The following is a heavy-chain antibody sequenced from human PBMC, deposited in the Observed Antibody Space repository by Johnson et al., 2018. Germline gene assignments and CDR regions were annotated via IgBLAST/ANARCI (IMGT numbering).Heavy chain of an antibody. CDR2: ISNDGLNK. J-gene: IGHJ6*03. CDR1: AFTFNTYA. CDR3: ARSGGGVMAWYYYYYMDV. V-gene: IGHV3-30*09. Sequence: QVQLVQSGGGVVQPGRSLRLSCAASAFTFNTYAMHWVRQAPGKGLEWVAIISNDGLNKYYADSVKGRFAFSRDNSKNTLFLEMNGLRAEDTAFYYCARSGGGVMAWYYYYYMDVWGNGTTVTVSS. D-gene: IGHD3-16*01.